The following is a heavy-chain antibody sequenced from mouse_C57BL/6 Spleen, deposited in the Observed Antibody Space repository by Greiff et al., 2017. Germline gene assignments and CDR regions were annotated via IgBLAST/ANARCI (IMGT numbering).Heavy chain of an antibody. J-gene: IGHJ4*01. V-gene: IGHV1-74*01. CDR3: AIPHYYGSSPYAMDY. D-gene: IGHD1-1*01. Sequence: QVQLKQPGAELVKPGASVKVSCKASGYTFTSYWMHWVKQRPGQGLEWIGRIHPSDSDTNYNQKFKGKATLTVDKSSSTAYMQLSSLTSEDSAVYYCAIPHYYGSSPYAMDYWGQGTSVTVSS. CDR1: GYTFTSYW. CDR2: IHPSDSDT.